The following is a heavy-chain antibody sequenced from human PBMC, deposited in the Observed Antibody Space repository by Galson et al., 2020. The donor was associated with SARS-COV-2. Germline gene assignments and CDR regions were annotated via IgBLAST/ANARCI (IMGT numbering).Heavy chain of an antibody. D-gene: IGHD3-3*01. CDR2: IYYSGST. CDR1: GGSISSGGYY. V-gene: IGHV4-31*03. CDR3: ARAGRITIFGVVSKFDY. J-gene: IGHJ4*02. Sequence: SETLSLTCTVSGGSISSGGYYWSWIRQHPGKGLEWIGYIYYSGSTYYNPSLKSRVTISVDTSKNQFSLKLSSVTAADTAVYYCARAGRITIFGVVSKFDYWGQGTLVTVSS.